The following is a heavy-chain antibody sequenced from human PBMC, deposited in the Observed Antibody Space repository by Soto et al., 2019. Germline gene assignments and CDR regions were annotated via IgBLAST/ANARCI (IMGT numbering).Heavy chain of an antibody. CDR2: IYWNDDK. CDR3: ARPKSGGMSSSWYVDV. J-gene: IGHJ6*02. Sequence: QLTLKESGPTLVKPTQTLTLTCTFSGFSLSTSGVGVGWIRQPPGKALAWLALIYWNDDKRYSPSLKSRLTITKDTSKNQGVLTMTNMDPVDTATYYCARPKSGGMSSSWYVDVWGQGTTVTVSS. V-gene: IGHV2-5*01. D-gene: IGHD6-13*01. CDR1: GFSLSTSGVG.